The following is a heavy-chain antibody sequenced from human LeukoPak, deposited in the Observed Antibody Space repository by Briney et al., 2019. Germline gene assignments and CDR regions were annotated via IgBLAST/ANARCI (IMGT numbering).Heavy chain of an antibody. V-gene: IGHV3-23*01. J-gene: IGHJ5*02. CDR1: GFTFSSYG. CDR3: ARDLDWGAFDA. Sequence: GGTLRLSCAASGFTFSSYGMSWVRQAPGKGLEWVSGITPSGSVSYYAESVKGRFTISRDNSKNTVSLHMNSLRAEDTALYYCARDLDWGAFDAWGQGTLVTVSS. D-gene: IGHD3-9*01. CDR2: ITPSGSVS.